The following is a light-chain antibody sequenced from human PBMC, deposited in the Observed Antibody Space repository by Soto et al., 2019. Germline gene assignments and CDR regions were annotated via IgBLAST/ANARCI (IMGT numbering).Light chain of an antibody. CDR3: VQHNSYPIT. J-gene: IGKJ4*02. V-gene: IGKV1-17*01. CDR1: QSISSF. CDR2: AAS. Sequence: DIQMTQSPSSLSASVGDRVTITCRASQSISSFLNWYQQKPGKVPKLLIYAASSLQSGVPSRFSGSGSGTEVTLTISSLQPEEGATYYCVQHNSYPITSGGGTKVDI.